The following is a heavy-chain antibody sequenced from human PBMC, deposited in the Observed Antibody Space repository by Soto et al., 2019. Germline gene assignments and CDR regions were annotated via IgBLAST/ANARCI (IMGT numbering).Heavy chain of an antibody. J-gene: IGHJ4*02. V-gene: IGHV4-38-2*01. D-gene: IGHD6-19*01. CDR1: GYSLTSGYY. CDR2: IYHSGDT. Sequence: SETLSLTFAVSGYSLTSGYYCCWIRQTPGKGLEWIGIIYHSGDTYYNPSLKSRVTISVDTSKNHFSLKLNSVTAADTAVYYCARARIVVAGTIVDYWRQGTQVTVSS. CDR3: ARARIVVAGTIVDY.